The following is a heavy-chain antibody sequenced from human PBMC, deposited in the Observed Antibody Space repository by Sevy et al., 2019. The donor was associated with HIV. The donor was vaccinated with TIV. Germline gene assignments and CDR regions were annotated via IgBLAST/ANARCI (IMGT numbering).Heavy chain of an antibody. J-gene: IGHJ6*02. CDR1: GDSVSSNSAA. V-gene: IGHV6-1*01. CDR2: TYYRSKWYN. Sequence: SQTLSLTCAISGDSVSSNSAAWNWIRQSPSRGLEWLGRTYYRSKWYNDYAVSVKSRITINPDTSKNQFSLKLNSVTPEDTAVYYCARDSERGYYDSSGYYPSNYYYYGMDVWGQGTTVTVSS. CDR3: ARDSERGYYDSSGYYPSNYYYYGMDV. D-gene: IGHD3-22*01.